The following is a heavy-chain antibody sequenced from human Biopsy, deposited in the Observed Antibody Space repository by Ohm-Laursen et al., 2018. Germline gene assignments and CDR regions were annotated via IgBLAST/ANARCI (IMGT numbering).Heavy chain of an antibody. V-gene: IGHV3-53*01. CDR3: AREKGGDPYYFDY. Sequence: GTLSLTCVASGFSVSDNYMSWVRQAPGKGLEWVSVIYSDGRTYYADSVKGRVTISSDNSKNALYLQMSSLRAEDTAVYYCAREKGGDPYYFDYWGQGTLVTISS. J-gene: IGHJ4*02. CDR1: GFSVSDNY. D-gene: IGHD3-10*01. CDR2: IYSDGRT.